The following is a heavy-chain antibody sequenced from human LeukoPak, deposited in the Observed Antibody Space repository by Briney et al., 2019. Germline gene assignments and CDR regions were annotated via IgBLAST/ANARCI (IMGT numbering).Heavy chain of an antibody. CDR2: VKSDGSDT. J-gene: IGHJ4*02. CDR3: TTGIGNYYYY. V-gene: IGHV3-74*01. D-gene: IGHD3-10*01. Sequence: PGGPLRLSCAASGSTFSRYWMHWVRQAPGKGLVWVSRVKSDGSDTIYADSVKGRFTISRDNAKNTLYLQMDSLRAGDTAVYYCTTGIGNYYYYWGQGTLVTVAS. CDR1: GSTFSRYW.